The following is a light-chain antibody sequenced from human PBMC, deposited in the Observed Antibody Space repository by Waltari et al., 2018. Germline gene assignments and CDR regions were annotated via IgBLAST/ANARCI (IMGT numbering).Light chain of an antibody. J-gene: IGKJ2*01. Sequence: DTKMTQSPSSLSASVGVRVTVTCRASQSIGKSLNCYQQKSGQAPKLLIYTASTLQSGVPSRFSGSGSGTDFTLTISSLQPEDFATYYCQQSYTSPPYTFGQGTKLEI. CDR1: QSIGKS. V-gene: IGKV1-39*01. CDR2: TAS. CDR3: QQSYTSPPYT.